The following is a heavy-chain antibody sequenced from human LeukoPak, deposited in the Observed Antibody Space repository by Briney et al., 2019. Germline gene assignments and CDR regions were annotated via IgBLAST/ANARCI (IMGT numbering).Heavy chain of an antibody. J-gene: IGHJ4*02. CDR3: ARIVVVPADSPFDY. V-gene: IGHV1-69*02. CDR2: IIPILGIA. CDR1: GGTLGSYT. Sequence: SVKASCKASGGTLGSYTISWVRQAPGQGLEWMGRIIPILGIASYAQKFQGRVTITADKSTSTAYMELSSLRSEDTAVYYCARIVVVPADSPFDYWGQGTLVTVSS. D-gene: IGHD2-2*01.